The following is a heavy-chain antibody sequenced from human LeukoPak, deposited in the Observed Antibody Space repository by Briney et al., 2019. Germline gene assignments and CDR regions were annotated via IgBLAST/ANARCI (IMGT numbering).Heavy chain of an antibody. CDR3: ARLYDSKALDYYYYMDV. Sequence: GASVKVSCKTSGYTFTGYYIHWVRQATGQGLEWMGWMNPNSGNTGYAQKFQGRVTMTRNTSISTAYMELSSLRSEDTAVYYCARLYDSKALDYYYYMDVWGKGTTVTVSS. V-gene: IGHV1-8*02. CDR1: GYTFTGYY. D-gene: IGHD3-22*01. CDR2: MNPNSGNT. J-gene: IGHJ6*03.